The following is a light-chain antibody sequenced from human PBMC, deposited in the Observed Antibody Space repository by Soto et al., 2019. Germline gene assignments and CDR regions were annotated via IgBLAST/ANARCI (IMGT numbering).Light chain of an antibody. Sequence: DFVMTQSPDSLAVSLGERATINCKSSQSVLYSSHNTNYLAWYQQKPGQPPKMLIYWASTRESGVPDRFSGSGSGTDFTLTISSLQAEDVAVYYCQQYYSTPPTFGQGTKLEIK. CDR3: QQYYSTPPT. CDR1: QSVLYSSHNTNY. CDR2: WAS. V-gene: IGKV4-1*01. J-gene: IGKJ2*01.